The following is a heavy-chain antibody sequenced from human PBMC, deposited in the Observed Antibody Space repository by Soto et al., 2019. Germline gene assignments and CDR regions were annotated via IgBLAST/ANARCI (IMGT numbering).Heavy chain of an antibody. Sequence: QVQLVQSGGEVKRPGASVKVSCKTSGSTFSNYGITWVRQAPGQPLEWLGWISLYSDGTNYAQKFQGRVSMTTDTSTTTAYMELRSLRSDDTAVYYCARVVPGAEAWFGPWGQGTLVTVSS. CDR1: GSTFSNYG. J-gene: IGHJ5*02. CDR2: ISLYSDGT. V-gene: IGHV1-18*01. CDR3: ARVVPGAEAWFGP. D-gene: IGHD2-2*01.